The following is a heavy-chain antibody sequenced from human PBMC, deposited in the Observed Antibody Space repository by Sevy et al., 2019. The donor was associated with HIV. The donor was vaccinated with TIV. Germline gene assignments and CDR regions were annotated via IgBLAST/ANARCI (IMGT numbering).Heavy chain of an antibody. J-gene: IGHJ4*01. CDR3: AKDLLKNSNWYEISFDY. V-gene: IGHV3-30*18. CDR1: GFSFSSYG. D-gene: IGHD1-20*01. CDR2: ISNDGSNK. Sequence: GGSLRLSCAASGFSFSSYGMNWVRQAPGKGLEWVAVISNDGSNKYYGDSVKGRFTISRDNSKNTLYLQLNSLRSEDTAVYYCAKDLLKNSNWYEISFDYWGHGTLVTVSS.